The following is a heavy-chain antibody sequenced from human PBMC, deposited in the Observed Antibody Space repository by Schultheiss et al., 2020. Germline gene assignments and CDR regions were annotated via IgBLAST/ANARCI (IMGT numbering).Heavy chain of an antibody. Sequence: SGPTLVKPTQTLTLTCTFSGFSLSTSGVGVGWSRQPPGKALEWLAIIFWNDDKYYSSSLRSRLTIIKDTSRNQVVLKMTDMDPVDTATYYCARIRGTYYYFDYWGQGTLVTVSS. CDR3: ARIRGTYYYFDY. V-gene: IGHV2-5*01. CDR2: IFWNDDK. J-gene: IGHJ4*02. D-gene: IGHD1-26*01. CDR1: GFSLSTSGVG.